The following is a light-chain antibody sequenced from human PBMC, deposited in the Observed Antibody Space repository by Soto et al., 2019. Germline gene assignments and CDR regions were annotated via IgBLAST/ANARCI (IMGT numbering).Light chain of an antibody. CDR1: QSVSSY. V-gene: IGKV3-15*01. J-gene: IGKJ2*01. CDR2: DAS. Sequence: EIVMTQSPATLSVSLGERVTLSCRASQSVSSYLAWYQQKPGQAPRLLISDASTRATDIPDRFSGSGSGTDFTLTVSRLQSTDLAVYYCLQYSTWPPLYTFGQGNKLEIK. CDR3: LQYSTWPPLYT.